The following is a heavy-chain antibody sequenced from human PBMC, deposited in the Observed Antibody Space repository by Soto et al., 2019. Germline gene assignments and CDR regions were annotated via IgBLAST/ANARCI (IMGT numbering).Heavy chain of an antibody. D-gene: IGHD2-21*02. Sequence: GSLRLSCAASGFTFGNYAMNWVRQAPGKGLEWISSISDPGTSTYYANSVKGRFSMSRDNSKNTLFLQMNRLRADDTAVYFCAKSLVTPSDAFDLWGRGTLVTVSS. CDR3: AKSLVTPSDAFDL. CDR1: GFTFGNYA. V-gene: IGHV3-23*01. CDR2: ISDPGTST. J-gene: IGHJ3*01.